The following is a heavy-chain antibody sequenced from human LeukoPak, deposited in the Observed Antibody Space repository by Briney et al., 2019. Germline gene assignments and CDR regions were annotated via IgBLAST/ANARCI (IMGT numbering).Heavy chain of an antibody. CDR2: IYYSGNT. V-gene: IGHV4-39*01. CDR1: DDSLSSSNYY. CDR3: ARRGTMVRGVIMSYFDY. J-gene: IGHJ4*02. D-gene: IGHD3-10*01. Sequence: PSETLSLTCVVSDDSLSSSNYYWGWVRQTPGKGLEWIGSIYYSGNTYYNPSLKTRVTISVDTSKNQFSLKLSSVTAADTAVYYCARRGTMVRGVIMSYFDYWGQGTLVTVSS.